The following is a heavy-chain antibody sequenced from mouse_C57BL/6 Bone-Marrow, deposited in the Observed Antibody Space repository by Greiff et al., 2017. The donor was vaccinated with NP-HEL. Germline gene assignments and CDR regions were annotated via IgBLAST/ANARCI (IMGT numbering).Heavy chain of an antibody. Sequence: EVKLMESGGGLVQPGGSLKLSCAASGFTFSDYYMYWVRQTPEKRLEWVAYISNGGGSTYYPDTVKGRFTISRDNAKNTLYLQMSRLKSEDTAMYYCARHGNTVDYWGQGTTLTVSS. CDR2: ISNGGGST. CDR3: ARHGNTVDY. CDR1: GFTFSDYY. D-gene: IGHD1-1*01. V-gene: IGHV5-12*01. J-gene: IGHJ2*01.